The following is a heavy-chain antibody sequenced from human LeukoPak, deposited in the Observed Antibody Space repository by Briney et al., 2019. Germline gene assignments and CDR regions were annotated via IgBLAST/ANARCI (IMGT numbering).Heavy chain of an antibody. V-gene: IGHV4-39*01. CDR1: GGSISSSSYY. D-gene: IGHD5-18*01. CDR3: ARSRFTNPLQLWYGDYFDY. CDR2: IYYSGST. J-gene: IGHJ4*02. Sequence: SETLSLTCTVSGGSISSSSYYWGWIRQPPGKGLEWIGSIYYSGSTYYNPSLKSRVTISVDTSKNQFSLKLSSVTAADTAVYYCARSRFTNPLQLWYGDYFDYWGQGTLVTVSS.